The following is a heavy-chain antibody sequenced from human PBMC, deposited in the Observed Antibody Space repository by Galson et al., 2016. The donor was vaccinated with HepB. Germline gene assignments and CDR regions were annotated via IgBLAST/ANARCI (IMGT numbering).Heavy chain of an antibody. J-gene: IGHJ4*02. Sequence: SLRLSCAASGFAFSSYWMYWVRQPPGKGLVWVSRINSDGSRRTYADSVKGRFTISRDNARNTLSLQMDSLRAEDTAVYYCARGGYDGYEIDYWGQGTLVRVSS. CDR2: INSDGSRR. V-gene: IGHV3-74*01. CDR1: GFAFSSYW. D-gene: IGHD5-12*01. CDR3: ARGGYDGYEIDY.